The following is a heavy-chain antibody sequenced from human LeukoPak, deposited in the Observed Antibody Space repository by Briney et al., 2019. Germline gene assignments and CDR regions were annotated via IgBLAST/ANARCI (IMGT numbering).Heavy chain of an antibody. J-gene: IGHJ4*02. CDR1: GYTFTGYY. CDR2: INPNSGGK. Sequence: EASVKVSCKASGYTFTGYYMHWVRQAPGQGLEWMGWINPNSGGKNYAQKFQGRVTMTRDTSISTAYMELSRLRSDDTAVYYCARDRDGYNDFDYWGQGTLVTVSS. CDR3: ARDRDGYNDFDY. D-gene: IGHD5-24*01. V-gene: IGHV1-2*02.